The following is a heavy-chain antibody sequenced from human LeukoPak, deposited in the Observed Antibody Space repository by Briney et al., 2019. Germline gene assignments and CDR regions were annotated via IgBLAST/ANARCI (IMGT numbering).Heavy chain of an antibody. CDR2: IYHIGAI. CDR3: EREGIVRTYDH. Sequence: SETLSLTSTVSSDSITMYYLYWFRQPPGKTLEWIACIYHIGAIHYNPSIERRATISLDTSKNQFSLRVSSVAAGDTAVYYCEREGIVRTYDHWGQGTLVTVSA. D-gene: IGHD3-22*01. J-gene: IGHJ4*02. V-gene: IGHV4-59*01. CDR1: SDSITMYY.